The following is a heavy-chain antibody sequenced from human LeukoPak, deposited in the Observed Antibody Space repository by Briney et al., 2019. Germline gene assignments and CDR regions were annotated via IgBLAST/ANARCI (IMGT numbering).Heavy chain of an antibody. V-gene: IGHV4-34*01. CDR2: INLSGST. J-gene: IGHJ5*02. CDR1: GGSFSGYY. Sequence: SETLSLTCAVYGGSFSGYYWTWIRQPPGRGLEWIGEINLSGSTNYNPSLKSRVTISVDTSKNQFSLKLSSVTAADTAVYYCARREYCSSTSCDPASWGQGTLVTVSS. CDR3: ARREYCSSTSCDPAS. D-gene: IGHD2-2*01.